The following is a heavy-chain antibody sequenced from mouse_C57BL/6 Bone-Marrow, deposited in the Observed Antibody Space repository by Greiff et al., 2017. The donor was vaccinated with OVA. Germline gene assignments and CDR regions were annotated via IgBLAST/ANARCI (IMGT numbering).Heavy chain of an antibody. CDR1: GYTFTSYD. D-gene: IGHD2-3*01. V-gene: IGHV1-85*01. CDR2: IYPRDGST. Sequence: VQLQQSGPELVKPGASVKLSCKASGYTFTSYDINWVKQRPGQGLEWIGWIYPRDGSTKYNDKFKGKAILTVDTSSSTAYMERHSLTAEDSAVYFSARRDYDGYYLFDYWGQGTTLTVSS. CDR3: ARRDYDGYYLFDY. J-gene: IGHJ2*01.